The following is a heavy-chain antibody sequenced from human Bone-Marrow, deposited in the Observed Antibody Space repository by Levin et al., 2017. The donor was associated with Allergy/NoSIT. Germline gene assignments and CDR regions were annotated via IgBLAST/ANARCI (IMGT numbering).Heavy chain of an antibody. D-gene: IGHD6-6*01. V-gene: IGHV5-51*01. CDR2: IYPGDSDT. J-gene: IGHJ4*02. CDR3: ARRHEGSSSFSDF. CDR1: GYTFTTYW. Sequence: KVSCKASGYTFTTYWIGWVRQMPGKGLEWMGVIYPGDSDTRYSPSFQGQVTIPVDKSISTAYLQWSSLKASDTAMYYCARRHEGSSSFSDFWGQGTLVTVSS.